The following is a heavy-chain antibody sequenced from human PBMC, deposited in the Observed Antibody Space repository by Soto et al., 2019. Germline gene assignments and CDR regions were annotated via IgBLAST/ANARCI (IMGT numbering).Heavy chain of an antibody. CDR1: GGSISSGDYY. CDR3: ARARGSSGWYHYYYYGMDV. J-gene: IGHJ6*02. Sequence: SETLSLTCTVSGGSISSGDYYWSWIRQPPGKGLEWIGYIYYSGSTYYNPSLKSRVTISVDTSKNQFSLKLSSVTAADTAVYYCARARGSSGWYHYYYYGMDVWGQGTTVTVSS. D-gene: IGHD6-19*01. V-gene: IGHV4-30-4*01. CDR2: IYYSGST.